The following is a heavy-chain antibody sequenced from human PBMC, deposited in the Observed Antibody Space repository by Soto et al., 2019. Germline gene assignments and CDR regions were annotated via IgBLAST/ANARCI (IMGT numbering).Heavy chain of an antibody. CDR2: IYYSGST. CDR1: GGSISSGGDY. J-gene: IGHJ6*02. CDR3: ARDSLYNGSGSYYNADYYYYGMDV. V-gene: IGHV4-31*03. Sequence: SETLCLTCTVSGGSISSGGDYWSWIRQHPGRGLEWIGYIYYSGSTYYNPSLKSRVTISVDTSKNQFSLKLSSVTAADTAVYYCARDSLYNGSGSYYNADYYYYGMDVWGQGTTVTVSS. D-gene: IGHD3-10*01.